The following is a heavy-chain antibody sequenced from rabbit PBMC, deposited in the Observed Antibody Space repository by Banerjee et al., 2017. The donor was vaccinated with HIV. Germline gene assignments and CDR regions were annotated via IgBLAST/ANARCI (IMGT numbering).Heavy chain of an antibody. CDR2: IYTGDGNT. CDR1: GFTLSNYW. Sequence: QSLEESGGDLVKPGASLTLTCKASGFTLSNYWICWVRQAPGKGLEWIACIYTGDGNTHYASWAKGRFTISKTSSTVDLKMTSLTAADTASYFCARDLAGVIGWNFNLWGPGTLV. CDR3: ARDLAGVIGWNFNL. D-gene: IGHD4-1*01. V-gene: IGHV1S40*01. J-gene: IGHJ4*01.